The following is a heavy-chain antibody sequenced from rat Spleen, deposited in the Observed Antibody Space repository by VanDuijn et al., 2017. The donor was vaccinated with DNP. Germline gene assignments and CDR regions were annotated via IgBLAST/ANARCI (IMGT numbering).Heavy chain of an antibody. CDR3: ARHGGTTGLFDY. CDR2: LTNGGGT. V-gene: IGHV5S13*01. J-gene: IGHJ2*01. D-gene: IGHD1-6*01. CDR1: GFTFSNYD. Sequence: EVQLVESGGGLVQPGRSLKLSCAASGFTFSNYDMAWVRQAPTKGLEWVASLTNGGGTNYRDSVKGRFTISRDNAKNTLYLQMDSLRSEDTATYFCARHGGTTGLFDYWGQGVMVTVSS.